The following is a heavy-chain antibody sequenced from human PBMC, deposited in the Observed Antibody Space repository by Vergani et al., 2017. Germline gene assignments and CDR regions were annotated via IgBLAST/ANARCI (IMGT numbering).Heavy chain of an antibody. D-gene: IGHD1-26*01. CDR2: INHSGST. J-gene: IGHJ4*02. V-gene: IGHV4-39*07. CDR1: GGSISSSSYY. Sequence: QLQLQESGPGLVKPSETLSLTCTVSGGSISSSSYYWGWIRQPPGKGLEWIGEINHSGSTNYNPSLKSRVTISVDTSKNQFSLKLSSVTAADTAVYYCARGAAPPSGSYGGYYFDYWGQGTLVTVSS. CDR3: ARGAAPPSGSYGGYYFDY.